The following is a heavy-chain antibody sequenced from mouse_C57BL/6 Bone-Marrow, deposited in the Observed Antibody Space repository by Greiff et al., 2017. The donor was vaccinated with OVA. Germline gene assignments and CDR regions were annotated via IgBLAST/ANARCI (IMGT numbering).Heavy chain of an antibody. CDR3: APIYYEYDGRD. Sequence: EVQVVESGGGLVQPGESLKLSCESNEYEFPSHDMSWVRKTPEKRLELVAAINSDGGSTYYPDTMERRFIISRDNTKKTLYLQMSSLRSEDTALYDCAPIYYEYDGRDWGQGTSVTVSS. CDR2: INSDGGST. D-gene: IGHD2-4*01. J-gene: IGHJ4*01. V-gene: IGHV5-2*01. CDR1: EYEFPSHD.